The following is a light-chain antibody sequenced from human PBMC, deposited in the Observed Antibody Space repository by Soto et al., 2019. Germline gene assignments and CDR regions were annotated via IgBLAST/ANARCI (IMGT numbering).Light chain of an antibody. CDR2: WAS. CDR1: QSVLYSSNNRNY. CDR3: LQYYSTPRLT. V-gene: IGKV4-1*01. Sequence: DIVMTQSPDSLAVSLGERATFNCKSSQSVLYSSNNRNYLAWYQQKPGQPPKLLIYWASTRDSGVPDRFSGSGSGTDFTLTISRLQAEDVAVYYCLQYYSTPRLTFGGGTKVEIK. J-gene: IGKJ4*01.